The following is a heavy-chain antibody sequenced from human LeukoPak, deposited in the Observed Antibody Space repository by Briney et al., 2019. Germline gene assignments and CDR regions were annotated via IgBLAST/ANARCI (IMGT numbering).Heavy chain of an antibody. J-gene: IGHJ6*02. CDR1: GGSISSGGYY. V-gene: IGHV4-31*03. Sequence: PSETLSLTCTVSGGSISSGGYYWSWIRQHPGKGLEWIGYIYYSGSTYYNPSLKSRVTISVDTSKNQFSLKLNSVTAADTAVYYCARDENKWEVSNYYGMDVWGQGTTVTVSS. D-gene: IGHD1-26*01. CDR2: IYYSGST. CDR3: ARDENKWEVSNYYGMDV.